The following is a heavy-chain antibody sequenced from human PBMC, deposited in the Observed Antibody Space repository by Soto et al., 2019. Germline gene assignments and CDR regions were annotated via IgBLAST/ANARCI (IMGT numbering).Heavy chain of an antibody. J-gene: IGHJ5*02. CDR1: GLPFSSYG. D-gene: IGHD3-10*01. V-gene: IGHV3-33*01. CDR3: ARDGGYYGAGSYFDP. Sequence: QEQLVESGGGGVKPGRSRRLSCAASGLPFSSYGMHWVGQVPGEGLEWVAVIWYDGSNKYYADSVKGRFTISRDNSKDTLYLEMNSLRAEDTAVYYCARDGGYYGAGSYFDPWGQGSLVTVSS. CDR2: IWYDGSNK.